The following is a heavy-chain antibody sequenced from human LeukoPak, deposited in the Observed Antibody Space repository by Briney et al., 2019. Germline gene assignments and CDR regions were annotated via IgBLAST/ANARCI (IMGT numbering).Heavy chain of an antibody. D-gene: IGHD4-23*01. CDR1: GFTSSNYD. CDR3: ARDDYGGKLDI. Sequence: GGSLRLSCAASGFTSSNYDMHWVRQAPGKGLEWVAVIWYDGSNKYYADSVKGRFTISRDNSKNTLYLQMNSLRAEDTAVYYCARDDYGGKLDIWGQGTVVTVSS. CDR2: IWYDGSNK. V-gene: IGHV3-33*01. J-gene: IGHJ3*02.